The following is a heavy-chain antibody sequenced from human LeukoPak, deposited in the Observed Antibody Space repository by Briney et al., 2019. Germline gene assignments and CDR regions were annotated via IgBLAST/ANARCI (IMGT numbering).Heavy chain of an antibody. D-gene: IGHD3-10*01. V-gene: IGHV3-48*03. CDR3: ARGRHYFGSGTFNYFDP. CDR1: GFTFSSYE. J-gene: IGHJ5*02. Sequence: GEPLRLSCAASGFTFSSYEMNWLPQAPGKGLEGLSYISSSGSTIYYADSVKGQFIISRDNAKDSLYLQMNSLRAEDTAVYYCARGRHYFGSGTFNYFDPWGQGSLVTVSS. CDR2: ISSSGSTI.